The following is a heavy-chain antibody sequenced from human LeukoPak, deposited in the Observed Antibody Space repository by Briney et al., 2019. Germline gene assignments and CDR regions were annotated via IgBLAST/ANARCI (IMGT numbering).Heavy chain of an antibody. CDR1: GFTFSTYV. D-gene: IGHD3-3*01. CDR2: ISVGAEYI. V-gene: IGHV3-23*01. J-gene: IGHJ4*02. Sequence: GGSLRLSCAASGFTFSTYVMNWFRQAPGKGLEWVSTISVGAEYIFHADSVKGRFTISRDDSNNALYLQMHSMRAEDTAIYYCASGPPFLKYFEYWGQGTLVTVSS. CDR3: ASGPPFLKYFEY.